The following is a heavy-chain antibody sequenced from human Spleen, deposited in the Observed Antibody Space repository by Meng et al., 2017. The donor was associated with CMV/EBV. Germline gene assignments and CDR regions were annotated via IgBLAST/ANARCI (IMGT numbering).Heavy chain of an antibody. Sequence: SETLSLTCSVSNGSISSRGYYWGWIRQPPGMGLEWIGSIHYSGPTYYNPSLKSRVTITVDTSNNQFSLKLSSVTVADTAVYYCARVDCTSVTCYEGMDVWGQGTTVTVSS. J-gene: IGHJ6*02. CDR3: ARVDCTSVTCYEGMDV. CDR1: NGSISSRGYY. D-gene: IGHD2-2*01. V-gene: IGHV4-39*07. CDR2: IHYSGPT.